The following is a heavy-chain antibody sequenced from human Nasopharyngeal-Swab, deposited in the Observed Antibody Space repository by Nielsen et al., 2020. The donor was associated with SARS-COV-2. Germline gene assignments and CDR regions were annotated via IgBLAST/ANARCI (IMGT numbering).Heavy chain of an antibody. D-gene: IGHD3-9*01. CDR3: ATHPPLNYDILTGYCPSSHNWFDP. J-gene: IGHJ5*02. CDR1: GYTLAELS. V-gene: IGHV1-24*01. CDR2: FDPEDGET. Sequence: ASVKVSCKVSGYTLAELSMHWVRQAPGKGLEWMGGFDPEDGETIYAQKFQGRVTMTEDTSTDTAYMELSSLRSEDTAVYYCATHPPLNYDILTGYCPSSHNWFDPWGQGTLVTVSS.